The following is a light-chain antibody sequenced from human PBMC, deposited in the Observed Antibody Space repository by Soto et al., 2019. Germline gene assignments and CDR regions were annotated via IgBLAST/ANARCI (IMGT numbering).Light chain of an antibody. CDR2: IDT. J-gene: IGLJ1*01. CDR3: QSADTSGTYV. V-gene: IGLV3-25*03. CDR1: ALPKQY. Sequence: SYELTQPPSVSVSPGQTARITCSGDALPKQYAYWYQQKPGQAPILVMYIDTQRPSGIPERFSGSSSGTTVTLTISGVQAEDEADYYCQSADTSGTYVFGGGTKLTVL.